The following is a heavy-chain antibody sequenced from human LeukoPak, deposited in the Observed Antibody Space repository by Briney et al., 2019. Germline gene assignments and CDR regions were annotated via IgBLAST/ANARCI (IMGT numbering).Heavy chain of an antibody. CDR2: ISSTSRSYI. CDR3: ARSPPLWNGDAFDI. Sequence: GSLRLSCAASGFTFSSYNMNWVRQAPGKGLEWVTTISSTSRSYIYYADSVKGRFTISRDNAKNSLYLQMNSLRAEDTAVYYCARSPPLWNGDAFDIWGQGTMVTVSS. J-gene: IGHJ3*02. V-gene: IGHV3-21*01. CDR1: GFTFSSYN. D-gene: IGHD1-1*01.